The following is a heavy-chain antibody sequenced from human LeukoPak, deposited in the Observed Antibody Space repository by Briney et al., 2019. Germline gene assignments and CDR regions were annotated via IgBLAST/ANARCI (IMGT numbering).Heavy chain of an antibody. D-gene: IGHD3-16*02. Sequence: SETLSLTCAVYGGSFSGYYWSWIRQPPGKGLEWIGEINHSGSTNYNPSLKSRVTISVDTSKNQFSLNLSSVTAADTAVYYCARRGSHYDYVWGSYRSYYFDYWGQGTLVTVSS. CDR1: GGSFSGYY. J-gene: IGHJ4*02. CDR3: ARRGSHYDYVWGSYRSYYFDY. V-gene: IGHV4-34*01. CDR2: INHSGST.